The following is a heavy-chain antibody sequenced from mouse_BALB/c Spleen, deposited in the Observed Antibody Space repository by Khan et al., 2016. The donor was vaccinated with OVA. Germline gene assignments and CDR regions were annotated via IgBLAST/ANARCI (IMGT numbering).Heavy chain of an antibody. Sequence: VQLQQSGPELVKPGASVKVSCKASGYSFTDYNIFWVKQSHGKSLEWIGYIDPYNGGTSYNQKFEGKATLTVDKSSSTAFMHLSSLTSEDSAVFYRARTDYYGSSYYFDYWGQGTTLTVSS. J-gene: IGHJ2*01. CDR1: GYSFTDYN. V-gene: IGHV1S135*01. CDR2: IDPYNGGT. CDR3: ARTDYYGSSYYFDY. D-gene: IGHD1-1*01.